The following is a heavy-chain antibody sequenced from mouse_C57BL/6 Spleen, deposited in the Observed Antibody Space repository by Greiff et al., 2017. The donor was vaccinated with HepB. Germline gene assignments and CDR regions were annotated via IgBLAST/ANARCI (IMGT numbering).Heavy chain of an antibody. CDR1: GYTFTSYW. J-gene: IGHJ4*01. V-gene: IGHV1-53*01. Sequence: QVQLQQPGTELVKPGASVKLSCKASGYTFTSYWMHWVKQRPGQGLEWIGNINPSNGGTNYNEKFKSKATLTVDKSSSTAYMQLSSLTSEDSAVYYCARSGLYDYDVGGAMDYWGQGTSVTVSS. D-gene: IGHD2-4*01. CDR2: INPSNGGT. CDR3: ARSGLYDYDVGGAMDY.